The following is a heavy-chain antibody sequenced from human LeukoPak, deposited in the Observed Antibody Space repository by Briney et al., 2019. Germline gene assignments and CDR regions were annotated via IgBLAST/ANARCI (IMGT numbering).Heavy chain of an antibody. V-gene: IGHV3-15*01. CDR3: TTDSQSWYYDY. CDR2: FKSKTDGGTT. CDR1: GFSFSNAW. J-gene: IGHJ4*02. Sequence: GGSLRLSCAASGFSFSNAWMSWVRQAPGKGLEWVGRFKSKTDGGTTDYAAPVKGRFTISRDDSKNTLYLQMNSLKTEDTAVYYCTTDSQSWYYDYWGQGTLVTVSS.